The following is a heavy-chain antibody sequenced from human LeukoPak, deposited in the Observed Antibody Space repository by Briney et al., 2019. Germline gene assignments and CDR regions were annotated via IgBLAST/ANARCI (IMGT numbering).Heavy chain of an antibody. CDR3: ARAVPPVMTFDY. J-gene: IGHJ4*02. Sequence: GGSLRLSRAASGFTVSSNYMSCVRQAPGKGLEWVSVIYSGGSTYYADSVKGRFTISRDNSKNTLYLQMNSLRAEDTAVYYCARAVPPVMTFDYWGQGTLVTVSS. CDR2: IYSGGST. D-gene: IGHD2-21*01. CDR1: GFTVSSNY. V-gene: IGHV3-53*01.